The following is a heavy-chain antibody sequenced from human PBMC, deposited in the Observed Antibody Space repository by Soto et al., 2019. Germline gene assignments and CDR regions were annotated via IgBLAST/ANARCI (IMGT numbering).Heavy chain of an antibody. CDR1: GASINHSDYY. CDR2: IYYSGST. D-gene: IGHD2-21*02. Sequence: QVQLQESGPGLVKPSQTLSLTCSVSGASINHSDYYWSWIRQHPQRGLEWIAYIYYSGSTNYNPSLKSRITISVDSSKNQFSLKLSSMTAADSAVYYCAVVTGALDIWGQGTMVAVSS. J-gene: IGHJ3*02. CDR3: AVVTGALDI. V-gene: IGHV4-31*03.